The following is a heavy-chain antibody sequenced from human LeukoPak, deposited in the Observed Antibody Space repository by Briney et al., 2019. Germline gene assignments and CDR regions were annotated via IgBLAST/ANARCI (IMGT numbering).Heavy chain of an antibody. Sequence: GGSLRLSCAASGFTFSSYWMHWVRQAPGKGLEWVSAISGSGGSTYYADSVKGRFTIPRDNSKNTLYLQMNSLRAEDTAVYYCAKVLRFLEWLPEWDYYYYGMDVWGQGTTVTVSS. CDR2: ISGSGGST. CDR3: AKVLRFLEWLPEWDYYYYGMDV. J-gene: IGHJ6*02. D-gene: IGHD3-3*01. V-gene: IGHV3-23*01. CDR1: GFTFSSYW.